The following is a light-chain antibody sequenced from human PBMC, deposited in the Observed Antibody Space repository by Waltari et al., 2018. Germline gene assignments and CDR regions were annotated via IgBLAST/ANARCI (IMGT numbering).Light chain of an antibody. CDR2: AAS. Sequence: DIQMTQSPSSLSASVGDRVTITCRASQSISSYLNWYQQKPGKAPKLLIYAASSLQSWVPSRFSGSGSGTDFTLTISSLQPEDFATYYCQQSYSILFTFGPGTKVDIK. V-gene: IGKV1-39*01. CDR3: QQSYSILFT. CDR1: QSISSY. J-gene: IGKJ3*01.